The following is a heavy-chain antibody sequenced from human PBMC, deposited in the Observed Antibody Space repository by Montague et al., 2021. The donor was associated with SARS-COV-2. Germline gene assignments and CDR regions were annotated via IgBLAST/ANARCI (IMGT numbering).Heavy chain of an antibody. J-gene: IGHJ6*02. Sequence: SETLSLTCTVSGGSISSSSYYWGWIRQPPGKGLEWIGSIYYSGSTYYNPSLKSRVTISVDTSKNQFSLKLSSVTAADTAVYYCASGVRQQLVRLSGMDVWGQGTTVTVSS. CDR3: ASGVRQQLVRLSGMDV. CDR2: IYYSGST. V-gene: IGHV4-39*07. D-gene: IGHD6-13*01. CDR1: GGSISSSSYY.